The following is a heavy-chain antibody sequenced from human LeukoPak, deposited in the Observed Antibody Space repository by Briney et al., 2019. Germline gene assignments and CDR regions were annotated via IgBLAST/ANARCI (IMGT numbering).Heavy chain of an antibody. CDR3: ARGPPSVGGYYYGMDV. CDR1: GYTFTCYY. J-gene: IGHJ6*02. CDR2: INPNSGGT. V-gene: IGHV1-2*02. Sequence: ASVKVSCKASGYTFTCYYMHWVRQAPGQGLEWMGWINPNSGGTNYAQKFQGRVTMTRDTSISTAYMELSRLRSDDTAVYYSARGPPSVGGYYYGMDVWGQGTTVTVSS. D-gene: IGHD2-15*01.